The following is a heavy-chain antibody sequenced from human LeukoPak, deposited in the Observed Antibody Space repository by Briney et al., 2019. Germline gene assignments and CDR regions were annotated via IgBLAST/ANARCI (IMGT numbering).Heavy chain of an antibody. CDR3: AKDRSSIMARNGMDV. Sequence: GGSLRLSCAASGFTFSSYAMSWVRQAPGKGLEWVSAISGSGGSTYYADSVKGRFTISRDNSKNTLYLQMNSLRAEDTAVYYCAKDRSSIMARNGMDVWGQGTMVTVSS. CDR2: ISGSGGST. D-gene: IGHD3-10*01. CDR1: GFTFSSYA. J-gene: IGHJ6*02. V-gene: IGHV3-23*01.